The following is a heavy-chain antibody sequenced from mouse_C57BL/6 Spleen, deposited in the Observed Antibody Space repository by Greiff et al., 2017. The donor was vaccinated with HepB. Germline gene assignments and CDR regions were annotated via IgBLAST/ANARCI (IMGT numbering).Heavy chain of an antibody. V-gene: IGHV1-15*01. Sequence: VQLQESGAELVRPGASVTLSCKASGYTFTDYEMHWVKQTPVHGLEWIGAIDPETGGTAYNQKFKGKAILTADKSSSTAYMELRSLTSEDSAVYYCTRLGSGSYYAMDYWGQGTSVTVSS. CDR2: IDPETGGT. J-gene: IGHJ4*01. D-gene: IGHD3-3*01. CDR3: TRLGSGSYYAMDY. CDR1: GYTFTDYE.